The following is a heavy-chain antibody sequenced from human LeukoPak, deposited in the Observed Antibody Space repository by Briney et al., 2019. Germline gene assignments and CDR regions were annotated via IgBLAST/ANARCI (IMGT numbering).Heavy chain of an antibody. CDR3: ARATGTTNDAFDI. V-gene: IGHV4-4*02. Sequence: PSETLSLTCAVSGGSISSSNWWSWVRQPPEKGLEWIGEIYHSGSTNYNPSLKSRVTISVDKSKNQFSLKLSSVTAADTAVYYCARATGTTNDAFDIWGQGTMVTVSS. CDR2: IYHSGST. CDR1: GGSISSSNW. J-gene: IGHJ3*02. D-gene: IGHD1-7*01.